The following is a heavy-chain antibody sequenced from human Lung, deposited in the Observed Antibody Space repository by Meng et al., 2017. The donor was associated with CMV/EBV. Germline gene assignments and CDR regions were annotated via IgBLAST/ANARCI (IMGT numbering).Heavy chain of an antibody. J-gene: IGHJ6*04. V-gene: IGHV3-53*01. Sequence: GESLKISCAASGFTVSSNYMSWVRQAPGKGLEWVSVIYSGGSTYYADSVKGRFTISRDNSKNTLYLQMNSLRAEDTAVYYCARAPYDFWSSYYYGMDVWGKGNXVNGAS. CDR2: IYSGGST. D-gene: IGHD3-3*01. CDR3: ARAPYDFWSSYYYGMDV. CDR1: GFTVSSNY.